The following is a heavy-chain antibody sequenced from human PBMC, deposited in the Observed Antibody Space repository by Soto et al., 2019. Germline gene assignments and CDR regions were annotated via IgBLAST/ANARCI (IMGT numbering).Heavy chain of an antibody. Sequence: QAQLVQSGAEVKKPGSSVKVSCKASGGTFSTYIISWVRQAPGQGLEWMGRIIPILGIANYAQNFQGRVTIIADKSTSTVYMELSSQRSEDTAVHYSAREDYYCSGSYYTNEAFAIWGQRTMVTVSS. V-gene: IGHV1-69*08. CDR1: GGTFSTYI. D-gene: IGHD3-10*01. CDR3: AREDYYCSGSYYTNEAFAI. CDR2: IIPILGIA. J-gene: IGHJ3*02.